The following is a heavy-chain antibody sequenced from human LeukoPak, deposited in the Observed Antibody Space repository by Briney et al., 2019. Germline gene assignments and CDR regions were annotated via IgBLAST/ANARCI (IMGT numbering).Heavy chain of an antibody. CDR3: ARDPLRGYGSIR. Sequence: GASVKVSCKASGYTFTGYYMHWVRQAPGQGLEWMGRINPNSGGTNYAQKFQGRVTMTRDTSISTAYMELSRLRSDDTAVYYCARDPLRGYGSIRWGQGTLVTVSS. CDR2: INPNSGGT. J-gene: IGHJ4*02. D-gene: IGHD3-10*01. V-gene: IGHV1-2*06. CDR1: GYTFTGYY.